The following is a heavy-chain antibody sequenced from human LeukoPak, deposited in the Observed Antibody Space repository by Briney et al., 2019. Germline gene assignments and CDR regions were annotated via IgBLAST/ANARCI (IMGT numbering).Heavy chain of an antibody. CDR1: GYTFTSYG. CDR2: ISAYNGNT. D-gene: IGHD6-19*01. CDR3: ARDLIPVQQWLDAFDI. V-gene: IGHV1-18*01. Sequence: GASVKVSCKASGYTFTSYGISWVRQAPRQGLEWMGWISAYNGNTNYAQKLQGRVTMTTDTSTSTAYMELRSLRSDDTAVYYCARDLIPVQQWLDAFDIWGQGTMVTVSS. J-gene: IGHJ3*02.